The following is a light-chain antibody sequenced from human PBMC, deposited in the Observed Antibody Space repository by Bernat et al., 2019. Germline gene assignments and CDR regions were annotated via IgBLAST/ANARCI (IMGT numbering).Light chain of an antibody. CDR2: AAS. V-gene: IGKV1-39*01. J-gene: IGKJ3*01. CDR3: QQSFNAPLFT. Sequence: IFVTQSPSSLSASVGDRVTITCRASQTIDTYLNWYQQKPGKAPNLIIFAASNLQSGVPSRFSGSGSGTDFTLTISSLQPEDFATYYCQQSFNAPLFTFGPGTNVDLK. CDR1: QTIDTY.